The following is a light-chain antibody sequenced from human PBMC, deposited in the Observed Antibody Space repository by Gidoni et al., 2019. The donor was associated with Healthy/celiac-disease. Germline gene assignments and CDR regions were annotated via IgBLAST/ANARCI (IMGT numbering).Light chain of an antibody. CDR3: QQRSNWPPEVT. J-gene: IGKJ4*01. CDR2: DAS. CDR1: QSVSSY. Sequence: EVALTQSEATLSLSPGARATLSYRASQSVSSYLAWYQQKPGQAPRLLIYDASNRASGLPARFSGSGSGTDFTLTISSLEPEDFAVYYCQQRSNWPPEVTFGGXTKVEIK. V-gene: IGKV3-11*01.